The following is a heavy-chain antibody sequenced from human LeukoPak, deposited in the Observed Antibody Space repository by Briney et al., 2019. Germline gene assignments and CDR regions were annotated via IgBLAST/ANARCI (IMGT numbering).Heavy chain of an antibody. CDR2: IYYSGST. CDR1: GGSISSSSYY. D-gene: IGHD3-10*01. Sequence: SETLSLTCTVPGGSISSSSYYWGWIRQPPGKGLEWIGSIYYSGSTYYNPSLKSRVTISVDTSKNQFSLKLSSVTAADTAVYYCAVGERSDTGWASNVDYWGQGTLVTVSS. J-gene: IGHJ4*02. V-gene: IGHV4-39*01. CDR3: AVGERSDTGWASNVDY.